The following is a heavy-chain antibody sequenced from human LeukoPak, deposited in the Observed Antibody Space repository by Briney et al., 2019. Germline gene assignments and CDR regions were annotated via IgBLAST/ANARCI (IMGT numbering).Heavy chain of an antibody. Sequence: NPSETLSLTCTVSGCSISSGYFWGWIRQPPGKGLEWIGSIYHSGSTSYNPSLKSRLTISVDSSKNQFSLKLNFVTAADTAMYYCARMFRSSWYINWFDPWGQGTLVTVSS. D-gene: IGHD6-13*01. V-gene: IGHV4-38-2*02. J-gene: IGHJ5*02. CDR1: GCSISSGYF. CDR3: ARMFRSSWYINWFDP. CDR2: IYHSGST.